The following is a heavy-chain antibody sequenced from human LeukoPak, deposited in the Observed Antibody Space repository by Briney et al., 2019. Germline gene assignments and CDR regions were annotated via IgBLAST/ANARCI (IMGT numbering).Heavy chain of an antibody. Sequence: PGGSLRLSCAASGFTFSSYAMSWVRQAPGKGLEWVSAISGSGGSTCYADSVKGRFTISRDNSKNTLYLQMNSLRAEDTAVYYCAKAGDSSGYYYDYWGQGTLVTVSS. CDR1: GFTFSSYA. J-gene: IGHJ4*02. CDR3: AKAGDSSGYYYDY. CDR2: ISGSGGST. V-gene: IGHV3-23*01. D-gene: IGHD3-22*01.